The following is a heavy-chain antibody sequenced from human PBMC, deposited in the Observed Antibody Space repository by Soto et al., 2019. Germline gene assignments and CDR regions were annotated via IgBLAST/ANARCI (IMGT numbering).Heavy chain of an antibody. CDR3: ARGAVVVPNGLIAGMDV. CDR1: GYSFSNFY. CDR2: IDPSSGTT. Sequence: ASVKVSCKPSGYSFSNFYVHWVRQAPGQGLEWMGIIDPSSGTTSYTQKFQERVTMTRDTSMSTAYMELRRRRSEDTAVYYCARGAVVVPNGLIAGMDVWGLGTTVTVSS. V-gene: IGHV1-46*01. J-gene: IGHJ6*02. D-gene: IGHD2-15*01.